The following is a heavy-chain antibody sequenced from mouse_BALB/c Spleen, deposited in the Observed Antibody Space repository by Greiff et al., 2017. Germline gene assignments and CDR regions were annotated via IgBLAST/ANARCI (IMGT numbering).Heavy chain of an antibody. Sequence: EVKLVESGGGLVQPGGSLKLSCAASGFTFSSYGMSWVRQTPDKRLELVATINSNGGSTYYPDSVKGRITISRDNAKKTLYLQMSSLKSEDTAMYYCARGIYYYGSSYVGAMDYWGQGTSVTVSS. CDR2: INSNGGST. CDR3: ARGIYYYGSSYVGAMDY. D-gene: IGHD1-1*01. CDR1: GFTFSSYG. J-gene: IGHJ4*01. V-gene: IGHV5-6-3*01.